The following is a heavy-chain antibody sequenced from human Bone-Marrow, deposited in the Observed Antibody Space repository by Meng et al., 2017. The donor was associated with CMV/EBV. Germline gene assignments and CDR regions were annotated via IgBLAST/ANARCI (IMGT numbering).Heavy chain of an antibody. D-gene: IGHD3-3*01. CDR3: ARDSDYDFWSGLAPNDY. CDR2: IKQDGSEK. Sequence: GESLKISCAASGFTFSSYWMSWVRQAPGKGLEWVANIKQDGSEKYYVDSVKGRFTISRDNAKNSLYLQMNSLRAEDTAVYYCARDSDYDFWSGLAPNDYWGQGTLVTVPS. V-gene: IGHV3-7*01. CDR1: GFTFSSYW. J-gene: IGHJ4*02.